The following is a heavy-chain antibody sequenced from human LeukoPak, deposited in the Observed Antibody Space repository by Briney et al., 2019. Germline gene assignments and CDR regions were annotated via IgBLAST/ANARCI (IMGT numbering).Heavy chain of an antibody. CDR3: AKDSLADIDY. D-gene: IGHD3-16*01. CDR1: GFIFSTYG. V-gene: IGHV3-30*02. J-gene: IGHJ4*02. Sequence: GGSLRLSRAASGFIFSTYGMYSVRQAPGKGLEWVAFIRHDGSIKNYADSVKGRSTISRDNSKNTLYMQMNSLRAEATAVYYCAKDSLADIDYWGQGTLVTVSS. CDR2: IRHDGSIK.